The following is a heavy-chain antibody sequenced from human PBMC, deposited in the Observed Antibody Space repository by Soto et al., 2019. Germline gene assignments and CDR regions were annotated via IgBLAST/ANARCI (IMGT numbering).Heavy chain of an antibody. CDR3: AGMYSSSWSYNYYYYGMDV. D-gene: IGHD6-13*01. CDR2: ISGRGGST. Sequence: GGSLRLSCAASGFTFSSYAMSWVRQAPGKGLEWVSAISGRGGSTYYADSVKGRFTISRDNSKNTLYLQMNSLRAEDTAVYYCAGMYSSSWSYNYYYYGMDVWGQGTTVTVSS. CDR1: GFTFSSYA. J-gene: IGHJ6*02. V-gene: IGHV3-23*01.